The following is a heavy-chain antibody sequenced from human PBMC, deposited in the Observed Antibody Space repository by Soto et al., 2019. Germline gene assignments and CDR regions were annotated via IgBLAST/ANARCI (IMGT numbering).Heavy chain of an antibody. Sequence: PGGSLRLSCAASGFTFSSDAMSWVRQAPEKGLEWVSDISGSGDRTDYADSVKGRFSISRDNSKNTLYLQMNSLRAEDTALYYCAKAENLEGYYYGMDVWGQGTTVTV. CDR3: AKAENLEGYYYGMDV. CDR1: GFTFSSDA. D-gene: IGHD3-3*01. CDR2: ISGSGDRT. J-gene: IGHJ6*02. V-gene: IGHV3-23*01.